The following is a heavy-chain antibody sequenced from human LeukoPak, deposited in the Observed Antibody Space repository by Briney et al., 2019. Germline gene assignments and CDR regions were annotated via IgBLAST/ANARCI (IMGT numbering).Heavy chain of an antibody. D-gene: IGHD1-7*01. CDR1: GFTFSSYW. Sequence: GGSLRLSCAASGFTFSSYWMNWVRQAPGKGLEWVSYISSSSSTIYYADSVKGRFTISRDNAKNSLYLQMNSLRAEDTAVYYCARGGRRLELRSPSDYWGQGTLVTVSS. CDR3: ARGGRRLELRSPSDY. J-gene: IGHJ4*02. V-gene: IGHV3-48*01. CDR2: ISSSSSTI.